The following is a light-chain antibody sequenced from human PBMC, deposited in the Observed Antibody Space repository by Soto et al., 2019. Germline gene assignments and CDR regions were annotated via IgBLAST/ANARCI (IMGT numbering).Light chain of an antibody. CDR1: QSVRSN. CDR3: QQRDNCPWT. Sequence: ETVLTQSPATLSLSPGERATLSCRASQSVRSNLAWYQHKPGQAPRLLIYDASNRATGIPGSFSGSGSGTDFTLTISNLEPEDFAVYYCQQRDNCPWTFGQGAKVEIK. J-gene: IGKJ1*01. CDR2: DAS. V-gene: IGKV3-11*01.